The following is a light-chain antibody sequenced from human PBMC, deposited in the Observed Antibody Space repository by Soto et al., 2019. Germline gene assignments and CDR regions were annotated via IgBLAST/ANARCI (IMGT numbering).Light chain of an antibody. CDR3: QSYDSSLSVV. Sequence: QSVLTQPPSVSGAPGQRVTISCTGSGSTIGAGYDVHWYQQLPGTAPRLLIYDNTNRPSGVPDRFSGSKSGTSASLAISGLQAEDEADYYCQSYDSSLSVVFGGGTKVIVL. J-gene: IGLJ2*01. CDR1: GSTIGAGYD. V-gene: IGLV1-40*01. CDR2: DNT.